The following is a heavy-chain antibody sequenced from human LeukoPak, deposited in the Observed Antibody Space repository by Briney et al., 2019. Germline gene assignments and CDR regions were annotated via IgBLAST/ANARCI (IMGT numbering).Heavy chain of an antibody. Sequence: ASVKVSCKASGYTFTSYYMHWVRQAPGQGLEWMGIINPSGGSTSYAQKFQGRVTMTRNMSTSTVYMELSSLRSEDTAVYYCARVQYYYYYYMDVWGKGTTVTVSS. CDR1: GYTFTSYY. CDR3: ARVQYYYYYYMDV. J-gene: IGHJ6*03. V-gene: IGHV1-46*01. D-gene: IGHD1-1*01. CDR2: INPSGGST.